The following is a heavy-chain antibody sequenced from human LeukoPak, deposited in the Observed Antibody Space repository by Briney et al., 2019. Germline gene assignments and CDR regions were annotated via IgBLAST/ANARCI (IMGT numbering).Heavy chain of an antibody. V-gene: IGHV4-59*08. D-gene: IGHD3-9*01. CDR2: IHDSGST. J-gene: IGHJ4*02. Sequence: PSETLSLTCTVSGGSLSNYFWSWIRQTPGTGLEWIGYIHDSGSTNYNPSLKSRVTISVDTSKNQFSLKLSSVTAADTAVYYCARGTYDILTGHTLFDYWGQGTLVTVSS. CDR3: ARGTYDILTGHTLFDY. CDR1: GGSLSNYF.